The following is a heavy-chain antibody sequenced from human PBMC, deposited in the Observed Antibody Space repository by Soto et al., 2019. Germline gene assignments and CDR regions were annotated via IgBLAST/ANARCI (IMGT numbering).Heavy chain of an antibody. CDR3: ARAFFYRGSDSRGYSFDAFDF. V-gene: IGHV1-18*01. D-gene: IGHD3-22*01. J-gene: IGHJ3*01. CDR1: GYTFTSCG. Sequence: QVQLVQSGAEVKKPGASVKVSCKASGYTFTSCGMSWVRQAPGQGLEWMGWISAHTGSSEYAQRFQGRATMTTDRSTSTAYMELRSLRSDDTAVYYCARAFFYRGSDSRGYSFDAFDFWGQGTLVTVSS. CDR2: ISAHTGSS.